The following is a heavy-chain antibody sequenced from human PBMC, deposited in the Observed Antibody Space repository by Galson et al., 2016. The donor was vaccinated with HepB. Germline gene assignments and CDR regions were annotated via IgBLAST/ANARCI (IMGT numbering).Heavy chain of an antibody. Sequence: SLRLSCAASGFTFDSHAMHWVRQAPGKGLEWVAIISYDGGNKYHAASVRGRFAVSRDNSKNTLYLQMRSLRAEDMAIYYCARERDTSDWLIDYWGQGTLVTVSS. CDR3: ARERDTSDWLIDY. V-gene: IGHV3-30*09. CDR2: ISYDGGNK. D-gene: IGHD3-22*01. J-gene: IGHJ4*02. CDR1: GFTFDSHA.